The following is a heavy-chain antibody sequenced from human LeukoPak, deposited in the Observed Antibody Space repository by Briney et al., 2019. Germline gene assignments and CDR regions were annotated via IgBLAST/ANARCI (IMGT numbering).Heavy chain of an antibody. CDR3: ARALPKKVATTITWGDAFDI. V-gene: IGHV1-2*02. CDR1: GYTFTGYY. CDR2: INPNSGGT. J-gene: IGHJ3*02. D-gene: IGHD4-23*01. Sequence: ASVKVSCKPSGYTFTGYYIHWVRLAPGQGLEWMGWINPNSGGTNFAQKFRSRVTMTRDTSISTAYMELGSLRPDDTAVYFCARALPKKVATTITWGDAFDIWGQGTMVTVPS.